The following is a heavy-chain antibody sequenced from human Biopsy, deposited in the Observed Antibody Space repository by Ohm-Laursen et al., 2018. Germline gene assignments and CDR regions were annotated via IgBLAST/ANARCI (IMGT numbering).Heavy chain of an antibody. CDR3: ARGGEGSGSFVKPPKTWFDP. V-gene: IGHV3-7*01. CDR2: INQDGSEK. CDR1: RFTFSRYW. D-gene: IGHD3-10*01. Sequence: SLRLSCAASRFTFSRYWMNWVCQAPGKGLEWVAYINQDGSEKYYVDSVKGRFTISRDNAENSLYLEMNSLRTEDTAVYYCARGGEGSGSFVKPPKTWFDPWGQGTLVTVSS. J-gene: IGHJ5*02.